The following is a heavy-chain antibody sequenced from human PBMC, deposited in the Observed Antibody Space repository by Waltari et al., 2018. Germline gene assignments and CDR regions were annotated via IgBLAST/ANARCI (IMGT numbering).Heavy chain of an antibody. J-gene: IGHJ4*02. V-gene: IGHV4-38-2*01. CDR1: GYSISSGYY. Sequence: QVQLQESGPGLVKPSETLSLTCAVSGYSISSGYYWGWIRRPPGKGLEWVGSIDHSGSTYYSPSHKSRVTISVDTAKNQFSLKLSSVTAADTAVYYWARLPTLIPVGATDYWGQGTLVTVSS. D-gene: IGHD1-26*01. CDR2: IDHSGST. CDR3: ARLPTLIPVGATDY.